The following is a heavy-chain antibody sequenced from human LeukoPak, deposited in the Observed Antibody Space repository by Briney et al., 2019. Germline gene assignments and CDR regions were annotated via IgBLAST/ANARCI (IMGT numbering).Heavy chain of an antibody. J-gene: IGHJ4*02. CDR1: GHSISSGYF. CDR2: IYHSGIT. V-gene: IGHV4-38-2*02. Sequence: PSETLSLTCTVSGHSISSGYFWGWIRQPPGKGLEWIGSIYHSGITYYNSFLKSRVTISVDPSKNQFSLKVRSVTAADTAVYYCARGDYYDFWGQGTLVTVSS. CDR3: ARGDYYDF.